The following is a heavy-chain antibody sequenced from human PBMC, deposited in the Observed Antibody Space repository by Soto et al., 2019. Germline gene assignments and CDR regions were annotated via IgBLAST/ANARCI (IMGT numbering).Heavy chain of an antibody. D-gene: IGHD2-8*02. V-gene: IGHV5-51*01. CDR3: ARVRESTAAFDY. J-gene: IGHJ4*02. CDR1: GYSLTRYW. Sequence: PGESLKISCKGSGYSLTRYWIGWVRQMPGKGLEWMGIIYPRDSDTRYSPSFQGQVTISADKSISTAYLQWSSLKASDTAMYYCARVRESTAAFDYWGQGTLVTVSS. CDR2: IYPRDSDT.